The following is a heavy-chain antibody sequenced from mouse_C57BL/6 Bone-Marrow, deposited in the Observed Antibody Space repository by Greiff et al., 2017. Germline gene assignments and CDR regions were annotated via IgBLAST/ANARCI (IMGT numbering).Heavy chain of an antibody. CDR2: INPYNGGT. CDR3: ARSGTAQATSWFAY. D-gene: IGHD3-2*02. V-gene: IGHV1-19*01. J-gene: IGHJ3*01. CDR1: GYTFTDYY. Sequence: EVQLQQSGPVLVKPGASVKMSCKASGYTFTDYYMNWVKQSHGKSLEWIGVINPYNGGTSYNQKFKGKATLTVDKSSSTAYMELNSLTSEDPAVYYCARSGTAQATSWFAYWGQGTLVTVSA.